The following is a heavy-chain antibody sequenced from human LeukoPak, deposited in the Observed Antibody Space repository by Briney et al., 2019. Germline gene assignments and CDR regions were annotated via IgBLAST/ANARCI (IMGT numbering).Heavy chain of an antibody. CDR3: AEDQQLQPFHY. J-gene: IGHJ4*02. Sequence: GGSLRLSCAASGFTFNRDWTAWVRQAPGKGLEWVAFIRYDGSDKFYADSVKGRFTISRDNSRDTLYLQMNSLRVEDTAVYFCAEDQQLQPFHYWGRGTLVAVSS. CDR1: GFTFNRDW. D-gene: IGHD1-1*01. CDR2: IRYDGSDK. V-gene: IGHV3-30*02.